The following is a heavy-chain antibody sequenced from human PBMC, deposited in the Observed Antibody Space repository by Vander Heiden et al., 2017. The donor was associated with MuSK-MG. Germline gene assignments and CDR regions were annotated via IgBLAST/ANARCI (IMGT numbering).Heavy chain of an antibody. CDR3: ARGEYYDFWSGVWNYMDV. Sequence: QVQLVESGGGLVKPGGSLRLSCAASGFTFSAYYMSWIRQAPGKGLEWVSYISSRGSTIYYADSVKGRFTISRDNAKNSLYLQMNSLRAEDTAVYYCARGEYYDFWSGVWNYMDVWGKGTTVTVSS. D-gene: IGHD3-3*01. J-gene: IGHJ6*03. CDR1: GFTFSAYY. V-gene: IGHV3-11*01. CDR2: ISSRGSTI.